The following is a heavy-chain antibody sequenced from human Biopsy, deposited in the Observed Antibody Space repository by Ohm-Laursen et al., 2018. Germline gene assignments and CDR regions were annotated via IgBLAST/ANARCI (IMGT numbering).Heavy chain of an antibody. CDR1: GFTFSSYA. D-gene: IGHD3-9*01. Sequence: GQTLSLTCAVSGFTFSSYAMGWVRQAPGKGLEWVSDITKNGVDMFYADSVKGRFTISRDNSKNTLFLQMDSLRADDTAVYYCAKNNGGRLFDWSFDYWGQGTLVTVSS. CDR2: ITKNGVDM. V-gene: IGHV3-23*01. CDR3: AKNNGGRLFDWSFDY. J-gene: IGHJ4*02.